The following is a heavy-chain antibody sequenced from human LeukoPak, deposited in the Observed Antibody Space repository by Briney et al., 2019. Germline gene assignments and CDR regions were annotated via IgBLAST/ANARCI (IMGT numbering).Heavy chain of an antibody. J-gene: IGHJ6*03. CDR2: ISGSDDST. Sequence: GGSLRLSCGASGFTFSSYAMSWVRQPPGKGLEWVSTISGSDDSTYYTDSVKGRFTISRDNSKNTLYLQMNSLRAEDSAVYYCASSNYYYYYMDVWGKGTTVTVSS. CDR3: ASSNYYYYYMDV. CDR1: GFTFSSYA. V-gene: IGHV3-23*01.